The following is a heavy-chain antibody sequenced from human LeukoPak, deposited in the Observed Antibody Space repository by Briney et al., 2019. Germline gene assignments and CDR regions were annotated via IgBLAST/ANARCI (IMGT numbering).Heavy chain of an antibody. CDR1: GGSISSGGYY. V-gene: IGHV4-30-2*01. J-gene: IGHJ4*02. CDR3: ARDQLLYGSY. Sequence: PSQTLSLTCTVSGGSISSGGYYWSWIRQPPGKGLEWIGYIYHSGSTYYNPSLKSRVTISVDRSKNQSSLKLSSVTAADTAVYYCARDQLLYGSYWGQGTLVTVSS. CDR2: IYHSGST. D-gene: IGHD2-2*02.